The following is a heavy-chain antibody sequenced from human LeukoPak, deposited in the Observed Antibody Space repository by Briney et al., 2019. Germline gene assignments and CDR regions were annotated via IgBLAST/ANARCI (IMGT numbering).Heavy chain of an antibody. J-gene: IGHJ4*02. CDR3: ARDRGLNVCPSDY. CDR2: INPSGGST. Sequence: AAVKVSCKASGYXFTSYYMHWVRQAPGQGLEWMGIINPSGGSTSYAQKFQGRVNMTSDTSTSTVYMELSGLRSEDTAVYYCARDRGLNVCPSDYWGQGTLVIVSS. D-gene: IGHD2-8*01. V-gene: IGHV1-46*01. CDR1: GYXFTSYY.